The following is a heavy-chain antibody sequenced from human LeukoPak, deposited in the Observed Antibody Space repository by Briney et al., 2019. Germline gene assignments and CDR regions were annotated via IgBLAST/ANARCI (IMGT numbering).Heavy chain of an antibody. CDR1: GFTFTNYA. Sequence: GGSLRLSCVASGFTFTNYAMTWVRQAPGKGLEWVSAINGSGNSTYYTDSIKGRFTISRDNSKNTLYLQMNSLRAAETAVYYCAKLPYDFFVSYYFDYWGQGTLVTVSA. CDR3: AKLPYDFFVSYYFDY. CDR2: INGSGNST. D-gene: IGHD3-3*01. J-gene: IGHJ4*02. V-gene: IGHV3-23*01.